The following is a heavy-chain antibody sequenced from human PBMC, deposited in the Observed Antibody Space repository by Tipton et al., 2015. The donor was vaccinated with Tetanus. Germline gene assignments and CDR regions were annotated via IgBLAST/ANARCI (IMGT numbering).Heavy chain of an antibody. V-gene: IGHV4-34*01. CDR3: ARAAGFLGLTHDF. Sequence: TLSLTCAVYGGSSSSFYWSWIRQTPGKGLEWIGEINHRGGTSYNPSLKSRATISVDTSKNQFSLRLDSLTAADTAVYYCARAAGFLGLTHDFWGRGTLVSVSS. CDR2: INHRGGT. CDR1: GGSSSSFY. D-gene: IGHD2/OR15-2a*01. J-gene: IGHJ4*02.